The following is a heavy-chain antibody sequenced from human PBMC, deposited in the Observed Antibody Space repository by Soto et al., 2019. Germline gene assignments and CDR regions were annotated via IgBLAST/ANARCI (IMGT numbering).Heavy chain of an antibody. Sequence: QVQLVQSGAEVKKPGASVKVSCKASGYTFTSYDISWVRQAPGQGPEWMGWISTYNGNTNYAQKLQGRVTMTTDTSTRTAYMELRSMRSDDTAVCYCARGFRVAASRWWFDPWGQGTLVTVSS. CDR1: GYTFTSYD. CDR3: ARGFRVAASRWWFDP. J-gene: IGHJ5*02. V-gene: IGHV1-18*01. CDR2: ISTYNGNT. D-gene: IGHD2-15*01.